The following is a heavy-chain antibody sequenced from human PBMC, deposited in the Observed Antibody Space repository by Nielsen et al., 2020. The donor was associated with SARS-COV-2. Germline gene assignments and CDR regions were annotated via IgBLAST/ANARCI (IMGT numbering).Heavy chain of an antibody. CDR2: IYYSGVT. J-gene: IGHJ4*02. CDR1: GGSMSSYY. Sequence: SETLSLTCTVSGGSMSSYYWSWIRQPPGKGLEWIGYIYYSGVTKYNPSLKSRVTISGDTSKNQFSLKLSSLTVADTAVYYCARVGYCSSPSCYTGYFDSWGQGTLVTVSS. D-gene: IGHD2-2*02. V-gene: IGHV4-59*08. CDR3: ARVGYCSSPSCYTGYFDS.